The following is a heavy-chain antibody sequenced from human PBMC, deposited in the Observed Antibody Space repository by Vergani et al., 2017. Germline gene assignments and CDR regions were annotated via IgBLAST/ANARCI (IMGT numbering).Heavy chain of an antibody. CDR2: ITGSGGNT. CDR1: GFTVSSNY. J-gene: IGHJ4*02. V-gene: IGHV3-23*04. CDR3: ARVPSGTTKELDY. Sequence: EVQLVESGGGLVQPGGSLRLSCAASGFTVSSNYMSWVRQAPGKGLKWVSAITGSGGNTYYADSVKGRFTISRDNSRNTVFLQMSSLRADDTAVYYCARVPSGTTKELDYWGQGTLVTVSS. D-gene: IGHD1-1*01.